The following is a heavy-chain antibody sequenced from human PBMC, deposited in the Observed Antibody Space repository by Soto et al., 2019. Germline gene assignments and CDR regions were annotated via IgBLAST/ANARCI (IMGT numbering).Heavy chain of an antibody. D-gene: IGHD4-17*01. V-gene: IGHV3-33*01. CDR3: AIDMTTVTTSNFDY. CDR1: GFTFSSYG. Sequence: QVQLVESGGGVVQPGRSLRLCCAASGFTFSSYGMHWVRQAPGKGLEWVAVIWYDGSNKYYADSVKGRFTISRDNSKNTLYLQMNSLRAEDTAVYYCAIDMTTVTTSNFDYWGQGTLVTVSS. J-gene: IGHJ4*02. CDR2: IWYDGSNK.